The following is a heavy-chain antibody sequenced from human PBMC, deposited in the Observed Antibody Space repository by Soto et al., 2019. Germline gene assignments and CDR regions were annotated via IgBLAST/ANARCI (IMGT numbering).Heavy chain of an antibody. Sequence: WETLSLTCTVSGGSISSYYWSWVRQPPGKGLEWIGYIYYSGSTNYNPSLTGRVTISVDTSQNQFSLKLSSVNAADTAVYYCARVVRFLELDQVPYYYYYMDVWGKGTTVTVSS. J-gene: IGHJ6*03. D-gene: IGHD3-3*01. CDR1: GGSISSYY. V-gene: IGHV4-59*01. CDR3: ARVVRFLELDQVPYYYYYMDV. CDR2: IYYSGST.